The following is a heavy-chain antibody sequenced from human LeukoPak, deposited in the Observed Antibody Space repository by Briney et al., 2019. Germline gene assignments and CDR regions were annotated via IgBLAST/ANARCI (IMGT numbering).Heavy chain of an antibody. Sequence: GASVKVSCKASGYTFTSYYMHWVRQAPGQGLEWMGIINPSGGSTSYAQKFQGRVTMTRDTSTSTVYMELSSLSTEGTAVYYYGRGPGGDSIDYWGQGTLVTVSS. CDR3: GRGPGGDSIDY. V-gene: IGHV1-46*01. J-gene: IGHJ4*02. CDR1: GYTFTSYY. CDR2: INPSGGST. D-gene: IGHD2-21*02.